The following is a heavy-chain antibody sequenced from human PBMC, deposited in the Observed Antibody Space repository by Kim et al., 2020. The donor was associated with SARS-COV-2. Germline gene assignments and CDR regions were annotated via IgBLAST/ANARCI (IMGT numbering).Heavy chain of an antibody. CDR3: ARTLTYSGSYWTAYYFDY. J-gene: IGHJ4*02. CDR2: INHSGST. CDR1: GGSFSGYY. Sequence: SETLSLTCAVYGGSFSGYYWSWIRQPPGKGLEWIGEINHSGSTNYNPSLKSRVTISVDTSKNQFSLKLSSVTAADTAVYYCARTLTYSGSYWTAYYFDYWGQGTLVTVSS. V-gene: IGHV4-34*01. D-gene: IGHD1-26*01.